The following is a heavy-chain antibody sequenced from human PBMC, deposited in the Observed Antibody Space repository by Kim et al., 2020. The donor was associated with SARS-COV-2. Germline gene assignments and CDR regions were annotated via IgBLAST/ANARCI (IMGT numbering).Heavy chain of an antibody. J-gene: IGHJ6*02. V-gene: IGHV4-31*03. D-gene: IGHD3-10*01. CDR1: GGSISSGGYY. Sequence: SETLSLTCTVSGGSISSGGYYWSWIRQHPGKGLEWIGYIYYSGSTYYNPSLKSRVTISVDTSKNQFSLKLSSVTAADTAVYYCARGTAYILGGYYYGMDVWGQGTTVTVSS. CDR3: ARGTAYILGGYYYGMDV. CDR2: IYYSGST.